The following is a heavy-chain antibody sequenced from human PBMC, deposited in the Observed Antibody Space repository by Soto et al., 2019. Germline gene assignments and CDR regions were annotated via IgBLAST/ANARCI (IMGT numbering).Heavy chain of an antibody. CDR3: EKGDRVYSGYAAFDI. D-gene: IGHD5-12*01. CDR1: GFTFSSYG. Sequence: QVQLVESGGGVVQPGRSLRLSCAASGFTFSSYGMHWVRQAPGKGLEWVAAISYDGSNKYYADSVKGRFTISRDNSKNALSLQRNRVRAEDAAVYYCEKGDRVYSGYAAFDIWGQGTMVTVSS. V-gene: IGHV3-30*03. J-gene: IGHJ3*02. CDR2: ISYDGSNK.